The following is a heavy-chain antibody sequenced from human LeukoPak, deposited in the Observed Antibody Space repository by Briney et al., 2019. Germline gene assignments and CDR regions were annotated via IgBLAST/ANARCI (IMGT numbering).Heavy chain of an antibody. CDR2: ISSRSSYI. CDR1: GFTFSSYS. J-gene: IGHJ4*02. D-gene: IGHD6-6*01. Sequence: AGSLRLSCSASGFTFSSYSMNWHRQAPGKGLEWISSISSRSSYIYYADSGKGRLTISRDNAKTSLYLQMNRLRAEDTAVYYCARAGSSSFLTAYWGQGTLVTVSS. V-gene: IGHV3-21*01. CDR3: ARAGSSSFLTAY.